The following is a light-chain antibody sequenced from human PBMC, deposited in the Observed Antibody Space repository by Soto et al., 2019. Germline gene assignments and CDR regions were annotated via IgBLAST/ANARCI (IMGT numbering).Light chain of an antibody. CDR3: QQYDSSRT. CDR1: QSVDSRF. CDR2: GAS. V-gene: IGKV3-20*01. Sequence: EIVLTQSPGTLSLSPGERATLSCRASQSVDSRFLAWYQQTRGQAPRVLMYGASIRATGIPDRFSGSGSGTDFTLCIRRLEPEDFAVYYCQQYDSSRTCGQGTKVYMK. J-gene: IGKJ1*01.